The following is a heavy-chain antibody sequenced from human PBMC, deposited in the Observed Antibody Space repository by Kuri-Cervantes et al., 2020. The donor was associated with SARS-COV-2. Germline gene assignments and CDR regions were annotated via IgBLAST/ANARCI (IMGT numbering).Heavy chain of an antibody. D-gene: IGHD3-3*01. Sequence: SETLSLTCAAYGGSFRGYYWSWIRQPPGTGLEWIGYIYYSGSTNYNPSLKSRVAILVDTSKNQFSLKLSSVTAADTAVYYCASMGLVFRRYYYGMDVWGQGTTVTVSS. CDR2: IYYSGST. CDR1: GGSFRGYY. V-gene: IGHV4-59*12. CDR3: ASMGLVFRRYYYGMDV. J-gene: IGHJ6*02.